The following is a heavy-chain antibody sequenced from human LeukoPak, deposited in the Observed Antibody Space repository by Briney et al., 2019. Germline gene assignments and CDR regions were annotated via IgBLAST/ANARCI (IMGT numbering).Heavy chain of an antibody. V-gene: IGHV1-46*01. Sequence: GASVKVSCKVSGYTLTELSMHWVRQAPGQGLEWMGIINPSDGSTTYAQKFQGRVTMTRDTSTSTVYMELSSLRSEDTALYYCARHQGAGEYPFDYWGQGTLVTVSS. CDR3: ARHQGAGEYPFDY. J-gene: IGHJ4*02. D-gene: IGHD3-16*01. CDR2: INPSDGST. CDR1: GYTLTELS.